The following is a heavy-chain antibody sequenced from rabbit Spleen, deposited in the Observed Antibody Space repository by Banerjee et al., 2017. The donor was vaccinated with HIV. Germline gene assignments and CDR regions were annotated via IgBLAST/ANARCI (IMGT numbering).Heavy chain of an antibody. J-gene: IGHJ6*01. CDR2: IDPVFGST. CDR1: GFTLSSYYM. CDR3: ARDAGSSFSTYGMDL. D-gene: IGHD8-1*01. V-gene: IGHV1S45*01. Sequence: QEQLKESGGGLVQPGGSLKLSCKASGFTLSSYYMSWVRQGPGKGLEWIGYIDPVFGSTYSATWAKGRFTVSKTSSTTVTLQMTSLTAADTATYFCARDAGSSFSTYGMDLWGQGTLVTVS.